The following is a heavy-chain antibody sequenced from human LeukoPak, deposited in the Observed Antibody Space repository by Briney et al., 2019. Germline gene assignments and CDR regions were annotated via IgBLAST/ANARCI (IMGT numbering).Heavy chain of an antibody. D-gene: IGHD3-10*01. Sequence: SETLSLTCTVSGGSISSSSYYWGWIRQPPGKGLEWIGSIYYSGSTYYNPSLKSRVTISVDTSKNQFSLKLSSVTAADTAVYYCAREKGSGYYYYGMDVWGQGTTVTVSS. CDR3: AREKGSGYYYYGMDV. J-gene: IGHJ6*02. CDR2: IYYSGST. V-gene: IGHV4-39*07. CDR1: GGSISSSSYY.